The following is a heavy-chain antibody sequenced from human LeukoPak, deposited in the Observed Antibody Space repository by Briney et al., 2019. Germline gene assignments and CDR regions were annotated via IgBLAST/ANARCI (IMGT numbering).Heavy chain of an antibody. D-gene: IGHD3-22*01. J-gene: IGHJ5*02. Sequence: GESLKTSCKGSGYNFTSYWIGWVRPMPRKGLEWMGIIYPGDSDTRYSASFQGQVTISADKSLSTAYLQWSSLKASDTAMYYCARAGSGYHLYNWFDPWGQGTLVTVSS. V-gene: IGHV5-51*01. CDR3: ARAGSGYHLYNWFDP. CDR2: IYPGDSDT. CDR1: GYNFTSYW.